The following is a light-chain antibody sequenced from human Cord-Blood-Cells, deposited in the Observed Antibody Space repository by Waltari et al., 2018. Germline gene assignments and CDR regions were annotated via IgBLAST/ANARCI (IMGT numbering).Light chain of an antibody. Sequence: DIQMTRSPSSLSASVGDRVTITCRASQSISSYLNLYQQKPGKAPKLLIYAASSLQSGVPSRFSGSGSGTDFTLTISSLQPEDFATYYCQQSYSTPPTFGGGTKVEIK. CDR2: AAS. CDR3: QQSYSTPPT. V-gene: IGKV1-39*01. J-gene: IGKJ4*01. CDR1: QSISSY.